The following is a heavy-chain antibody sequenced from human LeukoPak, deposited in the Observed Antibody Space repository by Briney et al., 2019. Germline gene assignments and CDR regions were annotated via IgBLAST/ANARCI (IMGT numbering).Heavy chain of an antibody. V-gene: IGHV1-46*01. J-gene: IGHJ4*02. CDR1: GYTFTSNY. Sequence: ASVQVSCQASGYTFTSNYVHWVRQAPGQGLEWVGMIYPRDGSTSYAQKFQGRVIVSRDTSTSTVHMELSGLRSEDTAVYYCARDQEGFDYWGQGTLVTVSS. CDR3: ARDQEGFDY. CDR2: IYPRDGST.